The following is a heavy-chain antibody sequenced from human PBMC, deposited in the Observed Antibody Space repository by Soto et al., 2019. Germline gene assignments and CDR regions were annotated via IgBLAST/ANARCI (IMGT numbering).Heavy chain of an antibody. D-gene: IGHD6-13*01. Sequence: QVTVKESGPVLVKPTETLTLTCTVSGFSLSNAGLGVSWIRQPPGKALEWLAHIFSNDEKSYSTSLKSRLTISXDXSKSQVVRIMTNMDPVDTATYYCASTYSSSWYWFDPWGQGTLVTVSS. CDR2: IFSNDEK. V-gene: IGHV2-26*04. CDR1: GFSLSNAGLG. J-gene: IGHJ5*02. CDR3: ASTYSSSWYWFDP.